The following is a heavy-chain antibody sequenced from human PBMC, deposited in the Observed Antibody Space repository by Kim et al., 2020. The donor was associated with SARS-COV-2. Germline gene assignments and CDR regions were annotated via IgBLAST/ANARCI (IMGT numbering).Heavy chain of an antibody. CDR2: ISSSSSYI. CDR3: AREAVVPGYYGMDV. D-gene: IGHD2-2*01. CDR1: GFTFSSYS. J-gene: IGHJ6*02. V-gene: IGHV3-21*01. Sequence: GGSLRLSCAASGFTFSSYSMNWVRQAPGKGLEWVSSISSSSSYIYYADSVKGRFTISRDNAKNSLYLQMNSLRAEDTAVYYCAREAVVPGYYGMDVWGQGTTVTVSS.